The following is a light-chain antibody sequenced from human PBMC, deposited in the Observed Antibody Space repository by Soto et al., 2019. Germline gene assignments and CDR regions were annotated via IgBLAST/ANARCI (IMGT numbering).Light chain of an antibody. CDR1: QSININ. V-gene: IGKV3D-15*01. CDR3: QQYHNWPPLT. CDR2: GAS. Sequence: ETLMTQSPATLSASPGERVTLSCRASQSININFAWYQQKPGQAPRVLIYGASSRASGIPDRFSGSGSGTDFTLTISRLEHDDFAFYYCQQYHNWPPLTFGGGTRVEIK. J-gene: IGKJ4*01.